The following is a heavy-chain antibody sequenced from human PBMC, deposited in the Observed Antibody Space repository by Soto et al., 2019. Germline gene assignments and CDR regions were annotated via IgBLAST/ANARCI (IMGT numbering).Heavy chain of an antibody. CDR3: ARIRGPGSSTIYYYYYYMDV. V-gene: IGHV4-34*01. D-gene: IGHD3-10*01. CDR2: INHSGST. J-gene: IGHJ6*03. Sequence: SETLSLTCAVYGGSFSGYYWSWIRQPPGKGLEWIGEINHSGSTNYNPSLKSRVTISVDTSKNQFSLKLSSVTAADTAVYYCARIRGPGSSTIYYYYYYMDVWGKGTTVTVSS. CDR1: GGSFSGYY.